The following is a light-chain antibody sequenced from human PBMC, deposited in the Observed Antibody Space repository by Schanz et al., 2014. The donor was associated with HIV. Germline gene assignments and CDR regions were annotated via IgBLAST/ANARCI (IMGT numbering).Light chain of an antibody. V-gene: IGKV3-20*01. J-gene: IGKJ1*01. CDR1: QSVSSSY. Sequence: DIVLSQSPVTLSLFPGERATLSCRASQSVSSSYLAWYQQKPGQAPSLLLYGASYRATGAPDRFSGSESGTDFNLTITRLEPEDFAVYYCQQSAILPQTFGQGTKVEI. CDR2: GAS. CDR3: QQSAILPQT.